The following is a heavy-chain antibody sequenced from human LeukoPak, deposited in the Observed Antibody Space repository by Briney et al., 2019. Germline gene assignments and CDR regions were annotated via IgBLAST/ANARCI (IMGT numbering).Heavy chain of an antibody. D-gene: IGHD2-2*02. J-gene: IGHJ4*02. CDR1: GGSISSYY. CDR2: IYYSGST. V-gene: IGHV4-59*01. Sequence: SETLSLTCIVSGGSISSYYWSWIRQPPGKGLEWIGYIYYSGSTNYNPSLKSRVTISVDTSKNQFSLKLSSVTAADTAVYYCARGAATAATPFDYWGQGTLVTVSS. CDR3: ARGAATAATPFDY.